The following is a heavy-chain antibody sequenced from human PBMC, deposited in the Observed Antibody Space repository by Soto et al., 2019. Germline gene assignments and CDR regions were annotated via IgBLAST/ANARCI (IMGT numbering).Heavy chain of an antibody. Sequence: GSLRLSCAAAGLTFSNYAMHWVRQAPGKGLEWVALISYDGGNKYYADSVKGRFTISRDTSKNTLDLQMNSLRVEDTAVYYCARGEDYYFYYGMDVWGQGTTVTVSS. CDR3: ARGEDYYFYYGMDV. V-gene: IGHV3-30-3*01. CDR2: ISYDGGNK. CDR1: GLTFSNYA. J-gene: IGHJ6*02.